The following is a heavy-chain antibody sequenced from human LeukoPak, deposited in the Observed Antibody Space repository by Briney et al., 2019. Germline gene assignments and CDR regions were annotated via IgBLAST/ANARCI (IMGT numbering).Heavy chain of an antibody. CDR2: IYTSGST. CDR3: ARVGRITIFGVVPDAFDI. D-gene: IGHD3-3*01. J-gene: IGHJ3*02. Sequence: SETLSLTCTVSGGSISSYYWSWIRQPAGKGLEWIGRIYTSGSTNYNPSLKSRVTMSVDTSKNQFSLKLSSVTAADTAVYYCARVGRITIFGVVPDAFDIWGQGQWSPSLQ. V-gene: IGHV4-4*07. CDR1: GGSISSYY.